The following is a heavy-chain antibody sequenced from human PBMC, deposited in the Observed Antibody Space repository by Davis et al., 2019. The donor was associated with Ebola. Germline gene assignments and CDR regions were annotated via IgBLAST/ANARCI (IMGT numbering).Heavy chain of an antibody. J-gene: IGHJ5*02. CDR1: GYTFTGYY. CDR3: ARDPSQREWLVPNWFDP. Sequence: ASVKVSCKASGYTFTGYYMHWVRQAPGQGLGWMGWINPNSGGTNYAQKFQGRVTMTRDTSISTAYMELSRLRSDDTAVYYCARDPSQREWLVPNWFDPWGQGTLVTVSS. V-gene: IGHV1-2*02. D-gene: IGHD6-19*01. CDR2: INPNSGGT.